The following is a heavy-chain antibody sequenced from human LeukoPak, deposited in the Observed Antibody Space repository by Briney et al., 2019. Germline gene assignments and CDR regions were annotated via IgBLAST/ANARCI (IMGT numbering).Heavy chain of an antibody. V-gene: IGHV3-21*01. J-gene: IGHJ4*02. D-gene: IGHD3-22*01. CDR3: ARLRRNSDRSDFFYYYDH. CDR2: VNTVSSYI. Sequence: GGSLRLSCAASGFTFSDYSMNWVRQAPGKGLEWVASVNTVSSYIYYADSMRGRFTISRGNAKNSLFLQMNSLRAEDTAVYYCARLRRNSDRSDFFYYYDHWGQGTLVTVSS. CDR1: GFTFSDYS.